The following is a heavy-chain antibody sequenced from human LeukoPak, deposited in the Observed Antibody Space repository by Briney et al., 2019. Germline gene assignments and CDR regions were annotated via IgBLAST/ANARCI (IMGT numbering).Heavy chain of an antibody. V-gene: IGHV1-2*02. J-gene: IGHJ5*02. CDR1: GYTFTSYD. Sequence: AASVKVSCKASGYTFTSYDINWVRQAPGQGLEWMGWINPNSGGTNYAQKFQGRVTMTRDTSISTAYMELSRLRSDDTAVYYCARDLGIAGAGTSGSFDPWGQGTLVTVSS. CDR2: INPNSGGT. D-gene: IGHD6-13*01. CDR3: ARDLGIAGAGTSGSFDP.